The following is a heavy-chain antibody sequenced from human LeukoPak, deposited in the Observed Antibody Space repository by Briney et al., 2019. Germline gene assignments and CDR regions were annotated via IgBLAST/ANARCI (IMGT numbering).Heavy chain of an antibody. Sequence: ASVKVSCKASGYTFTSYDINWVRQATGQGLEWMGWMNPNSGNTGYAQKFQGRVTITRNTSISTAYMELGSLRSEDTAVYYCARGARWYDAFDIWGQGTMVTVSS. D-gene: IGHD4-23*01. CDR2: MNPNSGNT. J-gene: IGHJ3*02. V-gene: IGHV1-8*03. CDR3: ARGARWYDAFDI. CDR1: GYTFTSYD.